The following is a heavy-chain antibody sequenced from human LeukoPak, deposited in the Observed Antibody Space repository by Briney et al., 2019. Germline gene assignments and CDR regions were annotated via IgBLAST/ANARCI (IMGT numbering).Heavy chain of an antibody. CDR3: ARGGPTARNDY. CDR1: GVSFSGYY. J-gene: IGHJ4*02. Sequence: TPSETLSLTCAVYGVSFSGYYWSWLRQPPGKGLEWIGEINHSGSTNYNPSLKSRVTISVDTSKNQFSLKLSSVTAADTAVYYCARGGPTARNDYWGQGTLVTVSS. V-gene: IGHV4-34*01. CDR2: INHSGST. D-gene: IGHD4-17*01.